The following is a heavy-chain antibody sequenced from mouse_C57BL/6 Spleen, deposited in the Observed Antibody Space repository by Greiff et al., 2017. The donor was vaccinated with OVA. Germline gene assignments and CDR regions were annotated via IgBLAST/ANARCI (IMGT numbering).Heavy chain of an antibody. D-gene: IGHD2-3*01. CDR2: IYPGSGST. V-gene: IGHV1-55*01. J-gene: IGHJ4*01. CDR1: GYTFPSYW. Sequence: VQLQQPGAELVKPGASVKMSCKASGYTFPSYWITWVKQRPGQGLAWIGDIYPGSGSTNYTEKFKSKATLTVDTSSSTAYMQLSSLTSEDSAVYYCARNDGYLYYYAMDYWGQGTSVTVSS. CDR3: ARNDGYLYYYAMDY.